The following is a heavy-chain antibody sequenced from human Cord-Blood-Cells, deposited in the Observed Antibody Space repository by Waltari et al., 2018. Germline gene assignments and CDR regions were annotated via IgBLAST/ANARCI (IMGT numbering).Heavy chain of an antibody. CDR3: ARDALTGDLSYFDL. CDR2: IKGGNGKT. CDR1: GYTFTSYA. Sequence: QVQLVQSGAEVKKRGASVKVSCKASGYTFTSYAMHWVRQAPGQRLEWMGRIKGGNGKTKYSQEYQDMVTITRDTSASTAYMELSSGRSEDTAVYYGARDALTGDLSYFDLWGRGTLVTVSS. V-gene: IGHV1-3*01. J-gene: IGHJ2*01. D-gene: IGHD7-27*01.